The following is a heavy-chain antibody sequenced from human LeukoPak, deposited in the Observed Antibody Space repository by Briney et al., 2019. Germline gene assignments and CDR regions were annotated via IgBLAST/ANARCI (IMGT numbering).Heavy chain of an antibody. CDR2: IYYSGST. Sequence: SETLSLTCTVSGGSISSYYWSWIRQPPGKGLEWIGYIYYSGSTNYNPSLKSRVTISVDTSKNQFPLKLSSVTAADTAVYYCARTSHPHGSSWLFDYWGQGTLVTVSS. CDR3: ARTSHPHGSSWLFDY. CDR1: GGSISSYY. J-gene: IGHJ4*02. D-gene: IGHD6-13*01. V-gene: IGHV4-59*01.